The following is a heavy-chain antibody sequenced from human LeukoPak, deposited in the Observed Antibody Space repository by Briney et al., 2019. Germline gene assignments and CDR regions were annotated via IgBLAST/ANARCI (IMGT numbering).Heavy chain of an antibody. D-gene: IGHD3-10*01. J-gene: IGHJ5*01. CDR1: GYSISSGYY. CDR2: IYHSGST. V-gene: IGHV4-38-2*02. Sequence: SETLSLTCTVSGYSISSGYYWGWIRQPPGKGLEWIGSIYHSGSTYYYPSLKSRVTISVDTSKNQFSLKLSSVTAADTAMYFCARRVGFYGSGSLNYFDPWGQGILVSVSS. CDR3: ARRVGFYGSGSLNYFDP.